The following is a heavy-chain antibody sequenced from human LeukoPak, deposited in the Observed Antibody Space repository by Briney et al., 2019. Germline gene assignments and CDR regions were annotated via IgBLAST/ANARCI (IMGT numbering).Heavy chain of an antibody. CDR3: ARVEGDCSSTSCYLFDY. D-gene: IGHD2-2*01. Sequence: GGSLRLSCAASGFTFSDYYMSWIRQAPGKGPEWVSYISSSSSYTNYADSVKGRFTISRDNAKNSLYLQMNSLRAEDTAVYYCARVEGDCSSTSCYLFDYWGQGTLVTVSS. V-gene: IGHV3-11*06. CDR2: ISSSSSYT. CDR1: GFTFSDYY. J-gene: IGHJ4*02.